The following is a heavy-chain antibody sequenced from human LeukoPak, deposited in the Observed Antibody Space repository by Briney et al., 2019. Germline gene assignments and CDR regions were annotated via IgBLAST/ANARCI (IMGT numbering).Heavy chain of an antibody. CDR1: GFTFSNAW. CDR3: ATGAYFDY. Sequence: GGFLRLSCAGSGFTFSNAWLSWVRQAPGKGLEWVGRIKSKYDGGTIDFPAPMKGRFTISRDDSKNTLYLQMSSLKTEDTAVYYCATGAYFDYWGQGILVTVSS. V-gene: IGHV3-15*01. J-gene: IGHJ4*02. CDR2: IKSKYDGGTI.